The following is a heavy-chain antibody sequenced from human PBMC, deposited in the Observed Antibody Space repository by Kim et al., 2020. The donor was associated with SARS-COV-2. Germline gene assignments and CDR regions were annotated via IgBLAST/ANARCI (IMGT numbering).Heavy chain of an antibody. CDR1: GFTFSSYA. D-gene: IGHD6-25*01. Sequence: GGSLRLSCAASGFTFSSYAMHWVRQAPGKGLEWVAIISYDGSNKSYADSVKGRFTISRDNSKNTLYLQMKSLRAEDTAVSYCASEVQTAAFDYWGQGTLVTVSS. CDR2: ISYDGSNK. CDR3: ASEVQTAAFDY. J-gene: IGHJ4*02. V-gene: IGHV3-30*04.